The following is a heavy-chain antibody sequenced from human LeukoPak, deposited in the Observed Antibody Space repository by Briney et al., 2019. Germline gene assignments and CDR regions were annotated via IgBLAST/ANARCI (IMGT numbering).Heavy chain of an antibody. D-gene: IGHD2-2*01. CDR3: ARGPYCSSFSCPYWFDP. V-gene: IGHV1-69*13. J-gene: IGHJ5*02. CDR2: IIPIFVTA. Sequence: SVKVSCKASGGTFSSYAISWVRQAPGQGLEWMGGIIPIFVTANYAQKFQGRVTITADESTSTAYMELSSLRSEDTAVYYCARGPYCSSFSCPYWFDPWGQGTPVTVSS. CDR1: GGTFSSYA.